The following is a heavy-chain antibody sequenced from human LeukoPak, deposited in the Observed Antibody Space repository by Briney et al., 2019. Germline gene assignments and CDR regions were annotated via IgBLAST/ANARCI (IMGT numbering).Heavy chain of an antibody. V-gene: IGHV3-30*04. Sequence: GGSLRLSCAASGFTFSSYAIHWVRQAPGKGLEWVAVISYDGSNKNYADSVKGRFTISRDNSKNTLYLQMNSLRAEDTAVYYCASKDSSGWYSSDWGQGTLVTVSS. CDR3: ASKDSSGWYSSD. CDR2: ISYDGSNK. J-gene: IGHJ4*02. D-gene: IGHD6-19*01. CDR1: GFTFSSYA.